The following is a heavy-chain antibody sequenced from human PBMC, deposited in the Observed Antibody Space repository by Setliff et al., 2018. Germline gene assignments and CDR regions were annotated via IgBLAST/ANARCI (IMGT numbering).Heavy chain of an antibody. CDR1: GFTFDDYA. D-gene: IGHD3-9*01. CDR3: AKGNYDILTANGSHYYYYYMDV. V-gene: IGHV3-9*01. Sequence: GGSLRLSCAASGFTFDDYAMHWVRQAPGKGLEWVSGISWNSGSIGYADSVKGRFTISRDNAKNSLYLRMNSLRAEDTALYYCAKGNYDILTANGSHYYYYYMDVWGKGTTVTVSS. CDR2: ISWNSGSI. J-gene: IGHJ6*03.